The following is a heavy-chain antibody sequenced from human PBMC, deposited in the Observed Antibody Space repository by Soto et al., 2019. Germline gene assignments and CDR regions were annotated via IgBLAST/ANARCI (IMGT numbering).Heavy chain of an antibody. V-gene: IGHV1-69*01. Sequence: QVQLVQSGAEVKKPGSSVKVSCKASGGTFSSYAISWVRQAPGQGLEWLGGIIPIFGTANYAQKFQRRVTITADESTSTAYMELSSLRSEDTAVYYCARDAGYHDVGLEWFDPWGQGTLVTVSS. J-gene: IGHJ5*02. CDR3: ARDAGYHDVGLEWFDP. D-gene: IGHD2-2*01. CDR2: IIPIFGTA. CDR1: GGTFSSYA.